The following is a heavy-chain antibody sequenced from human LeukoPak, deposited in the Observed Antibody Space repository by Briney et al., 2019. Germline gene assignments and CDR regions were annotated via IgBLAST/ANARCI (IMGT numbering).Heavy chain of an antibody. CDR2: IHNSGSTR. Sequence: GGSLRLSCAASGFTFSRYEMNWVRQAPGKGLEWVSYIHNSGSTRYYADSVKGRFTISRDNAKNSLYLQMNSLRAEDTAVYYCVREGSGLKYYYYMDVWGKGTTVTISS. J-gene: IGHJ6*03. D-gene: IGHD3-10*01. CDR1: GFTFSRYE. V-gene: IGHV3-48*03. CDR3: VREGSGLKYYYYMDV.